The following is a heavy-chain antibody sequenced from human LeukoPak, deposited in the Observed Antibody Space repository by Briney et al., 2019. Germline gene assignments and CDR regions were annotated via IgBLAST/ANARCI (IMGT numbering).Heavy chain of an antibody. CDR2: IYYSGST. Sequence: SQTLSLTCTVSGGSISSGGYYWSWIRQHPGKGLEWIGYIYYSGSTYYNPSLKSRVTISVDTSKNQFSLKLSSVTAADTAVYYCARVGEAMVRGVISHYFDYWGQGTLVTVSS. CDR1: GGSISSGGYY. D-gene: IGHD3-10*01. CDR3: ARVGEAMVRGVISHYFDY. J-gene: IGHJ4*02. V-gene: IGHV4-31*03.